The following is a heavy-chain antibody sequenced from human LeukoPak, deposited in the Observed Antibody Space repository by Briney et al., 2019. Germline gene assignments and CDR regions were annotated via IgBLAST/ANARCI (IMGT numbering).Heavy chain of an antibody. J-gene: IGHJ4*02. D-gene: IGHD2/OR15-2a*01. V-gene: IGHV1-2*02. Sequence: APVKVSCKASGYSFTGYYIHWVRQAPGQGFEWMGWINPNRGGTKYAQKFQGRVTMTRDTSISTAYLELSRLTSDDTAVYYCARDDSTKKFDYWGQGTLVTVSS. CDR2: INPNRGGT. CDR3: ARDDSTKKFDY. CDR1: GYSFTGYY.